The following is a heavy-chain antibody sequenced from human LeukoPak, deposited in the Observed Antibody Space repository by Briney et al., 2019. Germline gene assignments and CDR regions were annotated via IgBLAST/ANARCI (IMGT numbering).Heavy chain of an antibody. J-gene: IGHJ6*03. CDR3: ARVASPDEGYSNPYYMDV. CDR1: GGSISSYY. Sequence: PSETLSLTCTVSGGSISSYYWGWIRQPPGKGLEWIGYIYYSGSTNYNPSLKSRVTISVDTSKNQFSLKLSSVTAADTAVYYCARVASPDEGYSNPYYMDVWGKGTTVTVSS. CDR2: IYYSGST. V-gene: IGHV4-59*01. D-gene: IGHD4-11*01.